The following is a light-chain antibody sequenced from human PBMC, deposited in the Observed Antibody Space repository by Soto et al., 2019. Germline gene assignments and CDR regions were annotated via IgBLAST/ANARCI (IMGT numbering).Light chain of an antibody. CDR3: QTWGTGIVV. V-gene: IGLV4-69*01. J-gene: IGLJ2*01. CDR2: LNSDGSH. CDR1: SGHSYYA. Sequence: QSVLTQSPSASASLGASVKLTCTLSSGHSYYAIAWHQQQPEKGPRFLMKLNSDGSHTKGDGMFDRFSGSSSGAERYLTISSLQSEDEADYYCQTWGTGIVVFGGGTKLTVL.